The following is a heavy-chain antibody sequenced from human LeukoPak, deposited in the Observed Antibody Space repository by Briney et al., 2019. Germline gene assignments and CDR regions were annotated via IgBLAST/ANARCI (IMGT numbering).Heavy chain of an antibody. CDR3: AASSQLGYYMDV. J-gene: IGHJ6*03. D-gene: IGHD6-6*01. V-gene: IGHV1-8*01. Sequence: ASVKVSCKASGYTFTSYDINWVRQATGQGLEWMGWMNPNSGNTGYAQKFQGRATMTRNTSISTAYMELSSLRAEDTAVYYCAASSQLGYYMDVWGKGTTVTVSS. CDR1: GYTFTSYD. CDR2: MNPNSGNT.